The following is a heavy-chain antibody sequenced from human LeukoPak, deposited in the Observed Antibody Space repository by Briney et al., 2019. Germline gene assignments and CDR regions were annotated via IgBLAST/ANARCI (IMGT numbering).Heavy chain of an antibody. CDR2: IYYSGST. J-gene: IGHJ6*02. CDR1: GGSISSYY. V-gene: IGHV4-59*01. CDR3: ARAFYYYDSSGYYYYYYGMDV. D-gene: IGHD3-22*01. Sequence: SETLSLTCTVSGGSISSYYWSWIRQPPGKGLEWIGYIYYSGSTNYNPSLKSRVTISVDTSKNQFSLKLSSVTVADTAVYYCARAFYYYDSSGYYYYYYGMDVWGQGTTVIVSS.